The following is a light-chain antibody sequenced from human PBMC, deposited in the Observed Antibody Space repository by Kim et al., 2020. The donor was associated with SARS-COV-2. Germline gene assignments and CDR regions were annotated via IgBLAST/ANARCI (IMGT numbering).Light chain of an antibody. V-gene: IGKV1-9*01. CDR2: TAS. J-gene: IGKJ2*02. CDR3: QQLYTYPCT. Sequence: DIQLTQSPSFLSASVGDRVTITCRASQGISSYLAWYQQKPGKAPKLLIYTASTLQSGVPSRFSGSGSGTEFTLTISSLQPEDFATYYCQQLYTYPCTFGQGTKLEIK. CDR1: QGISSY.